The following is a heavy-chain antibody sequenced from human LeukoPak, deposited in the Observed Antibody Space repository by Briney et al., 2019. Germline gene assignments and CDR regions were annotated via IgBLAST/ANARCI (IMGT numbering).Heavy chain of an antibody. CDR3: ARIGGSYQPIVDY. CDR2: ISSSSSYI. Sequence: GGPLRLSCAASGFTFSSYSMTWVRQAPGKGLEWVSSISSSSSYIYYADSVKGRFTISRDNAKNSLYLQMNSLRAEDTAVYYCARIGGSYQPIVDYWGQGTLVTVSS. D-gene: IGHD2-2*01. J-gene: IGHJ4*02. CDR1: GFTFSSYS. V-gene: IGHV3-21*01.